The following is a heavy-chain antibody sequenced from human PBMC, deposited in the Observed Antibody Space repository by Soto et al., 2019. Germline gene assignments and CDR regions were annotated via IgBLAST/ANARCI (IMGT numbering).Heavy chain of an antibody. J-gene: IGHJ4*02. CDR3: ATESGSTYGYFDH. V-gene: IGHV4-30-4*01. CDR2: ISNSGST. Sequence: SETLSLTCTVSGGSVTSDEDYWTWIRHSPGKGLEWIGYISNSGSTGYNPSLKTRLSMSVDRSKNQFTLRLTSVTAADTAVYFCATESGSTYGYFDHWGQGTQVTVSS. CDR1: GGSVTSDEDY. D-gene: IGHD5-18*01.